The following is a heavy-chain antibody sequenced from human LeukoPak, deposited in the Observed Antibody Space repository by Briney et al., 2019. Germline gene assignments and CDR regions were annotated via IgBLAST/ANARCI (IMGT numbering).Heavy chain of an antibody. J-gene: IGHJ4*02. D-gene: IGHD6-13*01. Sequence: SETLSLTCTVSGGSISSSSYYWGWIRQPPGKGLEWIGSIYYSGSTYYNPSLKSRVTISVDTSKNQFSLKLSSVTAADTAVYYCARVRNLWQQVVRYFDYWGQGTLVTVSS. CDR1: GGSISSSSYY. CDR3: ARVRNLWQQVVRYFDY. CDR2: IYYSGST. V-gene: IGHV4-39*07.